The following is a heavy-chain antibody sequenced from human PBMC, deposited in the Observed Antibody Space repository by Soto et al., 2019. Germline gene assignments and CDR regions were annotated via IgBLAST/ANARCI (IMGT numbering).Heavy chain of an antibody. D-gene: IGHD3-22*01. J-gene: IGHJ6*02. CDR3: ARGDATKIVVTTYYAMDV. V-gene: IGHV1-69*12. CDR1: GGSPSNYG. Sequence: QVQLVQSGAEVKKPGSPVKVSCKASGGSPSNYGISWVRQAPGQGLEWMGAIIPVFGTPNYAQKFQDRVTITADESTTTVYMEVRSLTSEDTAVYYCARGDATKIVVTTYYAMDVWGQGTTVTVSS. CDR2: IIPVFGTP.